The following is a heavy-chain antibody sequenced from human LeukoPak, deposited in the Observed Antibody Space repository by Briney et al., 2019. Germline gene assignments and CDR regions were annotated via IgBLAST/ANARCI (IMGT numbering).Heavy chain of an antibody. D-gene: IGHD1-26*01. Sequence: PGGSLRLSCAASGFTFSSYAMTWVRLAPGKGLEWVSAISGSGGSTSYADSVKGRFTISRVNSKNTLYLQMNSLSAEDTAVYYCAKEPSRGSYYYYYGMDVWGQGTTVTVSS. CDR1: GFTFSSYA. J-gene: IGHJ6*02. CDR3: AKEPSRGSYYYYYGMDV. CDR2: ISGSGGST. V-gene: IGHV3-23*01.